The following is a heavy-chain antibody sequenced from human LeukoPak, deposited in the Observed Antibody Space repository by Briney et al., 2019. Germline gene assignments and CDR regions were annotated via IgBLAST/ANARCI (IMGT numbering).Heavy chain of an antibody. CDR2: ITNDGSST. V-gene: IGHV3-74*01. CDR3: ATQQGGNPAY. D-gene: IGHD1-14*01. J-gene: IGHJ4*02. Sequence: GGSLRLSCAASGLTFSSHWMHWVRQAPGKGLVWVSRITNDGSSTTYADSVKGRFTISRDNAKNMLYLQVNSLRAEDTAVSYCATQQGGNPAYWGQGTLVTVSS. CDR1: GLTFSSHW.